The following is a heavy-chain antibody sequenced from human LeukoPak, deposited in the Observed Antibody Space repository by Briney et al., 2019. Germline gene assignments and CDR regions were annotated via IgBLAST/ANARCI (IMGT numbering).Heavy chain of an antibody. V-gene: IGHV3-23*01. CDR3: AKSYYDSSGYYSPDY. Sequence: GGSLRLSCAASGFTFSSYAMSWVRQAPGKGLEWVSAISGSGGSTYYADSVKGRFTISRDNSRNTLYLQMNSLRAEDTAVYYCAKSYYDSSGYYSPDYWGQGTLVTVSS. CDR1: GFTFSSYA. J-gene: IGHJ4*02. D-gene: IGHD3-22*01. CDR2: ISGSGGST.